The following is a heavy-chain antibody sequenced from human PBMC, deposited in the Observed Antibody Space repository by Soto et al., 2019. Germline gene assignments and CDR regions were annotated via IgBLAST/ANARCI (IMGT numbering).Heavy chain of an antibody. CDR1: GFTFSSYG. CDR3: ARSPKTTLTGSSYFDY. J-gene: IGHJ4*02. CDR2: IWYDGSNK. V-gene: IGHV3-33*08. Sequence: GGSLRLSCAASGFTFSSYGMHWVRQAPGKGLEWVAAIWYDGSNKYYADSVKGRFTISRDNYKNTLYLQMNSLSAEDTSLYSCARSPKTTLTGSSYFDYWGQGTLVTVSS. D-gene: IGHD1-7*01.